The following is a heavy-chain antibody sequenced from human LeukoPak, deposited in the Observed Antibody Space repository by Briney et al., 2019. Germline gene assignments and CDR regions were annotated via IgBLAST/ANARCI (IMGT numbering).Heavy chain of an antibody. CDR3: AKEPAYIVVVAAVLDY. J-gene: IGHJ4*02. Sequence: GSSLSLSCAASGFTFSSYGMHWVRQAPGKGREGVGFIRYDGSNKYYADSVKGRFTISRDNSKNTLYLQMNSLRAEDTAVYYCAKEPAYIVVVAAVLDYWGQGTLVTVSS. CDR1: GFTFSSYG. CDR2: IRYDGSNK. V-gene: IGHV3-30*02. D-gene: IGHD2-2*01.